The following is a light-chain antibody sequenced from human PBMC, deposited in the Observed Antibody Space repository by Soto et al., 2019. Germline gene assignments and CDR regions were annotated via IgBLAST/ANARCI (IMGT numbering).Light chain of an antibody. CDR3: SSYAGSSHYV. CDR1: SSDIGFYNY. V-gene: IGLV2-14*01. CDR2: EVS. Sequence: QSALTQPASVSGSPGQSITISCTGTSSDIGFYNYVSWYQQHPGKAPKLMIYEVSNWPSGISNRFSGSKSGNTASLTVSGLQAEDEADYYCSSYAGSSHYVFGTGTKLTVL. J-gene: IGLJ1*01.